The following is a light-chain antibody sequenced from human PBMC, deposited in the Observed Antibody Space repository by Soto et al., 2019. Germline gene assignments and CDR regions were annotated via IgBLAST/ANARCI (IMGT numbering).Light chain of an antibody. J-gene: IGKJ2*01. V-gene: IGKV3-20*01. Sequence: EVVLTQSPGTLSLSPGERATLSCRASQSVSNNYFAWYQQKPGQAPRLLIFGCSDRATGIPDRFSGRGSGTDVTLTITRLEPEDFAVYYCQEYGSSPPYTFGQGTKLEIK. CDR1: QSVSNNY. CDR2: GCS. CDR3: QEYGSSPPYT.